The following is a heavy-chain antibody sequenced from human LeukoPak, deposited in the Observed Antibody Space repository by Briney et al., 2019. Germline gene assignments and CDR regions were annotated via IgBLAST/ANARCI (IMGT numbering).Heavy chain of an antibody. CDR2: INPNSGGT. D-gene: IGHD3-10*01. V-gene: IGHV1-2*02. CDR3: ARAWDYYGSGSYYLYYFDY. CDR1: GYTFTGYY. J-gene: IGHJ4*02. Sequence: ASVKVSCKASGYTFTGYYMHWVRQAPGQGLEWMGWINPNSGGTNYAQKFQGRVTMTRDTSISTAYMELSRLRSDDTAVYYCARAWDYYGSGSYYLYYFDYWGQGTLVTVSS.